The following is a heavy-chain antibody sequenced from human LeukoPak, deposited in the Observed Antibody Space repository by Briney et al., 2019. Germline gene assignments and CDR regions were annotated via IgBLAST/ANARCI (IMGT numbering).Heavy chain of an antibody. CDR1: GYTFINYG. CDR2: ISRYTGNT. CDR3: ARDYSGSYFDWFDP. J-gene: IGHJ5*02. D-gene: IGHD1-26*01. Sequence: AAVKVSCKASGYTFINYGISWVRQAPGQGLEWMGWISRYTGNTNYALRLQGRVTMTTDTSTSTAYMELRSLRSDDTAVYYCARDYSGSYFDWFDPWGQGTLVTVSS. V-gene: IGHV1-18*01.